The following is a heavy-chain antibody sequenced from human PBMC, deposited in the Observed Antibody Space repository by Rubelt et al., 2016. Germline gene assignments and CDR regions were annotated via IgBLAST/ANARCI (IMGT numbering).Heavy chain of an antibody. CDR3: ATTIAIRPYYFDY. V-gene: IGHV1-69*04. D-gene: IGHD6-6*01. Sequence: QVQLVQSGAEVKKPGSSVKVSCKASGGTFSSYAISWVRQAPGQGLEWMGRIIPILGIANYAQKFQGRVTMTRDTSTSTVYMELSSLRSEDTAVYYCATTIAIRPYYFDYWGQGTLVTVSS. CDR1: GGTFSSYA. J-gene: IGHJ4*02. CDR2: IIPILGIA.